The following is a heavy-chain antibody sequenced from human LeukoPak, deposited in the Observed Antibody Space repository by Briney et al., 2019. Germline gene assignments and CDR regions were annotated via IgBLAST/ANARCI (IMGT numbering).Heavy chain of an antibody. D-gene: IGHD3-16*01. Sequence: NPSETLSLTCTVSGGSISSYYWSWIRQPPGKGLKWIGYIYYSGSTNYNPSLKSRVTISVDTSKNQFSLKLSSVTAADTAVYYCAREGGPRVNWFDPWGQGTLVTVSS. J-gene: IGHJ5*02. CDR2: IYYSGST. V-gene: IGHV4-59*01. CDR3: AREGGPRVNWFDP. CDR1: GGSISSYY.